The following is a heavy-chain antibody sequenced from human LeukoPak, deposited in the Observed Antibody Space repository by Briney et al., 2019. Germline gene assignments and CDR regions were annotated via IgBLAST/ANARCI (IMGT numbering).Heavy chain of an antibody. CDR1: GFTFSSYP. D-gene: IGHD4-11*01. Sequence: GGSLRLSCAASGFTFSSYPMNWVRQAPGKGLEWVSVISSGGGSTYYADSVKGRFTISRDNSKNTLYLQMNSLRAVDTAVYYCAKGEFGNYGYFDYWGQGTLVTVSS. CDR2: ISSGGGST. CDR3: AKGEFGNYGYFDY. V-gene: IGHV3-23*01. J-gene: IGHJ4*02.